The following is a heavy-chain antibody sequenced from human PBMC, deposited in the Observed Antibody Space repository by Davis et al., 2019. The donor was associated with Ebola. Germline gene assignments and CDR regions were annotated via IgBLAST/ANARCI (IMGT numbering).Heavy chain of an antibody. Sequence: GESLKTSCAASGFTFSNYAMTWVRQAPGKGLAWVANIKQDGSEKYYAASVKGRFTISRDNAKNSIFLQMNSLRADDTAIYYCARGHSSDWYPRNNWFAPWGQGTLVAVSS. J-gene: IGHJ5*02. CDR1: GFTFSNYA. V-gene: IGHV3-7*03. CDR2: IKQDGSEK. CDR3: ARGHSSDWYPRNNWFAP. D-gene: IGHD6-19*01.